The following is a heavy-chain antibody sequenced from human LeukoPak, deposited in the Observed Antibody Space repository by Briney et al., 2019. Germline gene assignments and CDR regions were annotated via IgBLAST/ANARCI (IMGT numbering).Heavy chain of an antibody. V-gene: IGHV4-34*01. CDR1: GGSFSGYY. D-gene: IGHD4-17*01. Sequence: SETLSLTCAVYGGSFSGYYWSWIRQPPGKGLEWIGEINHSGSTNYNPSLKSRVTISVDTSKNQFSLKLSSVTAADTAVYYCARHQRGDYDPLLNWFDPWGQGTLVTVSS. CDR2: INHSGST. CDR3: ARHQRGDYDPLLNWFDP. J-gene: IGHJ5*02.